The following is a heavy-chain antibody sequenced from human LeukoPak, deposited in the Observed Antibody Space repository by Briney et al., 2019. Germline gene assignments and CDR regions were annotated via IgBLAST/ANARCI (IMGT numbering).Heavy chain of an antibody. J-gene: IGHJ4*02. CDR1: GFTFSSYA. CDR2: ISGSGGST. D-gene: IGHD3-16*02. V-gene: IGHV3-23*01. Sequence: PGGSLRLSCAASGFTFSSYAMSWVRQAPGKGLEWVSAISGSGGSTYYADSVKGRFTISRDNSKNTLYLQMNSLRAEDTAVYYCAEDSAMGNYDYVWGSYRYSYFDYWGQGTLVTVSS. CDR3: AEDSAMGNYDYVWGSYRYSYFDY.